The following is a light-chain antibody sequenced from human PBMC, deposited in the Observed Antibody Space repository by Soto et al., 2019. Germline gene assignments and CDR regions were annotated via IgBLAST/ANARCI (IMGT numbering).Light chain of an antibody. V-gene: IGKV1D-8*03. CDR1: QGISSC. CDR2: DAS. Sequence: VIWLTQSPSLLSASTGDRVTISCRMSQGISSCLCWYQQKPGKAPNLLIYDASHLETGVPSRFSGSGSGTYFTLTISSLQPEDIATYYCQKYDDVPQFGPGTKVDF. J-gene: IGKJ3*01. CDR3: QKYDDVPQ.